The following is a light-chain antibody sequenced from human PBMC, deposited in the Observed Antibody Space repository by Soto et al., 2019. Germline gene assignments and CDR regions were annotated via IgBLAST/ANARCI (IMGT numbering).Light chain of an antibody. Sequence: RSHSRSSLSASGGDRVTIAFLAIQGIRSELGWYQQKPGKAPNLLIYTASSLQSGVPPRFSGSGSGTDFHLTINSLQPQALHTYYSPQPYYNPLTSAAGTKVDIK. CDR3: PQPYYNPLT. J-gene: IGKJ4*01. CDR1: QGIRSE. V-gene: IGKV1-6*01. CDR2: TAS.